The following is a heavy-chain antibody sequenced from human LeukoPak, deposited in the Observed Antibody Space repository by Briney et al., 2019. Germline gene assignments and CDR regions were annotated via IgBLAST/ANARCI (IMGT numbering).Heavy chain of an antibody. J-gene: IGHJ5*01. CDR2: THYDGTYT. V-gene: IGHV3-74*01. CDR1: GFTFSTYW. CDR3: ARGAEGHNYGELDS. D-gene: IGHD5-18*01. Sequence: GGALRLSCAASGFTFSTYWMHWVRQIPGKGLVWLSRTHYDGTYTTYVDSVRGRFTISRDNTKSTLYLQMNSLRADDTAVYYCARGAEGHNYGELDSWGQGTLVTVSS.